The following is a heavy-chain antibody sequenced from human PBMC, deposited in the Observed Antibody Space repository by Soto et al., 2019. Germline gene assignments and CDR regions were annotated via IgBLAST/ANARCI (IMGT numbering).Heavy chain of an antibody. D-gene: IGHD3-9*01. Sequence: EVQLLESGGGLVLPGGSLRLSCAGSGFTPTTTPLSWVRQPPGKGLEWVTTISGTAGRTYYVDSVKGRFFISRDNSKNTVTLQMNTLTLDDTAVYYCAASFRYFDNWGQGTRVTVSS. CDR2: ISGTAGRT. J-gene: IGHJ4*02. V-gene: IGHV3-23*01. CDR3: AASFRYFDN. CDR1: GFTPTTTP.